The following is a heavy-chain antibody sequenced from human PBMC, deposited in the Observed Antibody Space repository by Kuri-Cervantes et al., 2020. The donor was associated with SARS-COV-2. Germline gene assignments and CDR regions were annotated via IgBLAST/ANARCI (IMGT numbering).Heavy chain of an antibody. CDR2: INSDGSVT. CDR3: AKGAAEGGSGWLFGY. V-gene: IGHV3-74*01. Sequence: GESLKISCAASGFTFSRSWMLWVRQAPGKGLVWVSRINSDGSVTSYPDSVEGRFTISRDNAKNTLSLQMNSLSAEDTAVYYCAKGAAEGGSGWLFGYWGQGTLVTVSS. D-gene: IGHD6-19*01. CDR1: GFTFSRSW. J-gene: IGHJ4*02.